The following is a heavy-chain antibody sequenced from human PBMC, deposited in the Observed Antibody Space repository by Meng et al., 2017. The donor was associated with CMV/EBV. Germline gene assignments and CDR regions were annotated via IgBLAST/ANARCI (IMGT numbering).Heavy chain of an antibody. CDR3: AREGDNPFDY. D-gene: IGHD2-21*02. CDR2: IYYSGST. V-gene: IGHV4-30-4*08. Sequence: HVPLQGSRPGLVKLSPXLSLTCTVSGGSISSGDYYWSWIRQPPGKGLEWIGYIYYSGSTYYNPSLKSRVTISVDTSKNQFSLKLSSVTAADTAVYYCAREGDNPFDYWGQGTLVTVSS. J-gene: IGHJ4*02. CDR1: GGSISSGDYY.